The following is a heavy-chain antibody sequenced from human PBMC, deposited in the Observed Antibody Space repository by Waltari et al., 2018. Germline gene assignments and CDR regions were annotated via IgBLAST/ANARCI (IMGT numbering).Heavy chain of an antibody. Sequence: QVQLQESGPGLVKPSETLPLTCTVPGGSISTYYWSWIRQPPGKGLEWIGYIHYSGSTSYNPSLKSRVTISVDTSKNQLSLKVSSVTAADTAVYYCAREYSSFDYWGQGTLVTVSS. D-gene: IGHD6-13*01. CDR3: AREYSSFDY. V-gene: IGHV4-59*01. CDR2: IHYSGST. CDR1: GGSISTYY. J-gene: IGHJ4*02.